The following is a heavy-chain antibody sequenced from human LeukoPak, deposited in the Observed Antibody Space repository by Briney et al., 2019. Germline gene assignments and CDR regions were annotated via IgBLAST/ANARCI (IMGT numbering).Heavy chain of an antibody. Sequence: ASVKVSCKASGYTFTGYYMHWVRQAPGQGLEWMGWINPNSGGTNYAQKFQGRVTMTRDTSISTAYMELSRLRSDDTAVYYCARKGRITIFGVAANNWFDPWGQGTLVTVSS. J-gene: IGHJ5*02. CDR1: GYTFTGYY. V-gene: IGHV1-2*02. D-gene: IGHD3-3*01. CDR2: INPNSGGT. CDR3: ARKGRITIFGVAANNWFDP.